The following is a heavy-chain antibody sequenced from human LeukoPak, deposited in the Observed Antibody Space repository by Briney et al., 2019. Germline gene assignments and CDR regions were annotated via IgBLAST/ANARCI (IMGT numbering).Heavy chain of an antibody. CDR3: AKGNTMIVVVSDY. CDR2: ISGSGGST. Sequence: HPGGSLRLSCAACGFTFRSYAMSGVRQAPGKGLEWVSAISGSGGSTYYADSVKGRFTISRDNSKNTLYLQMNSLRADDTAVYYCAKGNTMIVVVSDYWGQGTLVTVSS. V-gene: IGHV3-23*01. D-gene: IGHD3-22*01. J-gene: IGHJ4*02. CDR1: GFTFRSYA.